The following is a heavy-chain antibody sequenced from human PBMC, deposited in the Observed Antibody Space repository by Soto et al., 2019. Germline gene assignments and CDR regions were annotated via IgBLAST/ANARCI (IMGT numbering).Heavy chain of an antibody. Sequence: QVQLVQSGAEVKKPGASVKVSCKASGYTFTSYDINWVRQATGQGLEWMGWMNPNSGNTGYAQKFQGRVTMTRNTSIGTAYMERGSLRSEDTEVYYCAREGSTGRYFDWLAYGMDVWGQGTTVTVSS. D-gene: IGHD3-9*01. V-gene: IGHV1-8*01. J-gene: IGHJ6*02. CDR2: MNPNSGNT. CDR1: GYTFTSYD. CDR3: AREGSTGRYFDWLAYGMDV.